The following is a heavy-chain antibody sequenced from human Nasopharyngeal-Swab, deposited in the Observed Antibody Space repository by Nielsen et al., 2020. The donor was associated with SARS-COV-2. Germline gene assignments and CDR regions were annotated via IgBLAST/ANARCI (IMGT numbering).Heavy chain of an antibody. V-gene: IGHV3-48*02. J-gene: IGHJ4*02. CDR3: ARGDEKLLWLGGRRNGLDN. D-gene: IGHD3-10*01. Sequence: GESLKISCAASGFTFSSSSMNWVRQAPGKGLEWLSYISKSGNTLYYANSVKGRFTVSRDNAKNSLYLQMSSLRDEDTAVYYCARGDEKLLWLGGRRNGLDNWGQGTLVTGSS. CDR1: GFTFSSSS. CDR2: ISKSGNTL.